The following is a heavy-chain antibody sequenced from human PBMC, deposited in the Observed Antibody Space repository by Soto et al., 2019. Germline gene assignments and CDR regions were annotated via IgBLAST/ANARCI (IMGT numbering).Heavy chain of an antibody. V-gene: IGHV4-31*03. CDR1: DGSISSGGYY. CDR2: IYYSGST. CDR3: ARSPSGGGWYQFDY. Sequence: SETLSLTCTVSDGSISSGGYYWSWIRQHPGKGLEWIGYIYYSGSTYYNPSLKSRVTISVDTSKNQFSLKLSSVTAADMAVYYCARSPSGGGWYQFDYWGQGTLVTVSS. D-gene: IGHD6-19*01. J-gene: IGHJ4*02.